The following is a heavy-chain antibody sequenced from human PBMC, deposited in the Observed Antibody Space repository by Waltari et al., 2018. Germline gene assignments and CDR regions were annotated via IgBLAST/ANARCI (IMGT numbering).Heavy chain of an antibody. CDR1: GGSISSYY. V-gene: IGHV4-59*01. Sequence: QVQLQESGPGLVKPSETLSLTCTVSGGSISSYYWSWIRQPPGKGLEWIGYIYYSGSTNYNPSLESRVTISVDTSKNQFSLKLSSVTAADTAVYYCARGGLGDPNMDVWGKGTTVTISS. CDR2: IYYSGST. CDR3: ARGGLGDPNMDV. D-gene: IGHD3-16*01. J-gene: IGHJ6*03.